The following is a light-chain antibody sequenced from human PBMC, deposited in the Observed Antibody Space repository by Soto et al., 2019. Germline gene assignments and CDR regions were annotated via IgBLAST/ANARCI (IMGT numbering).Light chain of an antibody. CDR3: QRSYSTPLT. J-gene: IGKJ4*01. CDR1: QSISSN. CDR2: AAS. V-gene: IGKV1-39*01. Sequence: DIQMTQSPSSLSASVGDRVTITCRASQSISSNLNWYQQKPGKAPKLLIYAASSLQSGVPSRFSGGGSGTDFTLTISSLQPEDFATYSCQRSYSTPLTFGGGTKVDIK.